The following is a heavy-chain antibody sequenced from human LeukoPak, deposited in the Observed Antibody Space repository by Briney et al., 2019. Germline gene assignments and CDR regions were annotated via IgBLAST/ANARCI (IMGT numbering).Heavy chain of an antibody. V-gene: IGHV3-30*18. Sequence: AGGSPRLSCAASGFTFSSYGLHWVRQAPGKGLEWVAVLSNDGSNQYYADSVKGRFTISRDNSKNTLYLQMNSLRAEDTAVYYCAKAAYYYDSSGSGSNFGYWGQGTLVTVSS. CDR1: GFTFSSYG. D-gene: IGHD3-22*01. CDR2: LSNDGSNQ. J-gene: IGHJ4*02. CDR3: AKAAYYYDSSGSGSNFGY.